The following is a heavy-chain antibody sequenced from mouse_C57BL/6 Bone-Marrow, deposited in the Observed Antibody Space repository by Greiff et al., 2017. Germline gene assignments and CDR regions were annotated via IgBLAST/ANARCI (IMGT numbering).Heavy chain of an antibody. CDR3: AKGPYYGSSRDYFDY. D-gene: IGHD1-1*01. CDR1: GYAFSSSW. V-gene: IGHV1-82*01. J-gene: IGHJ2*01. Sequence: VQLQESGPELVKPGASVKISCKASGYAFSSSWMNWVKQRPGKGLEWIGRIYPGDGDTNYNGKFKGKATLTADKSSSTAYMQLSSLTSEDSAVYFCAKGPYYGSSRDYFDYWGQGTTLTVSS. CDR2: IYPGDGDT.